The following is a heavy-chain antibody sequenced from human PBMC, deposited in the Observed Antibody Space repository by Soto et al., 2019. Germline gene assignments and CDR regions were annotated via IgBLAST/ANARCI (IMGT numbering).Heavy chain of an antibody. Sequence: QVQLVESGGGVVQPGRSLRLSCAASGFTFSSYGMHWVRQAPGKGLEWVAVISYDGSNKYYADSVKGRFTISRDNSKNTLYLQMNSLRAEDTAVYYCAKGREWLRFNNRFDPWGQGTLVTVSS. V-gene: IGHV3-30*18. D-gene: IGHD5-12*01. CDR1: GFTFSSYG. CDR2: ISYDGSNK. J-gene: IGHJ5*02. CDR3: AKGREWLRFNNRFDP.